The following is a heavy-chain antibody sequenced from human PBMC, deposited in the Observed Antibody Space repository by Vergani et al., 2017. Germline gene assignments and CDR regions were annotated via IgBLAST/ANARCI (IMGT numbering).Heavy chain of an antibody. CDR1: GYTFTSYG. Sequence: QVQLVQSGAEVKKPGASVKVSCKASGYTFTSYGISWVRQAPGQGLDWMGWISAYNGNTNYAQKLQGRVTMTTDTSTSTAYMELRSLRSDDTAVYYCAREPDYYGSGSYGSRNRFDPWGQGTLVTVSS. CDR3: AREPDYYGSGSYGSRNRFDP. J-gene: IGHJ5*02. D-gene: IGHD3-10*01. CDR2: ISAYNGNT. V-gene: IGHV1-18*01.